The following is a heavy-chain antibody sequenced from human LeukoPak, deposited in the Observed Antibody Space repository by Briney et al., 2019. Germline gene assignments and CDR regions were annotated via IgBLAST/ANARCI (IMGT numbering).Heavy chain of an antibody. Sequence: KPSETLSLTCTVSGGSISSYYWSWTRQPPGKVLEWIGYIYYSGSTNYNPSLKSRVTISVDTSKNQFSLKLSSVTAADTAVYYCARVTWVGATINYYYYMDVWGKGTTVTISS. CDR3: ARVTWVGATINYYYYMDV. CDR1: GGSISSYY. D-gene: IGHD1-26*01. CDR2: IYYSGST. J-gene: IGHJ6*03. V-gene: IGHV4-59*01.